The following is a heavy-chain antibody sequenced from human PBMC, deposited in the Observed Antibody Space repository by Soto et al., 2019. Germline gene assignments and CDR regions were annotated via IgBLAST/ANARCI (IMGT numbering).Heavy chain of an antibody. CDR2: IIPIFGTA. J-gene: IGHJ5*02. CDR3: ARELEETSDYSGWFDP. D-gene: IGHD4-4*01. Sequence: QVQLVQSGAEVKKPGSSVKVSCTASGGTFSSYAISWVRQAPGQGLEWMGGIIPIFGTANYAQKFQGRVTITADESTSTAYMELSRLRSEDTAVYYCARELEETSDYSGWFDPWGQGTLVTVSS. CDR1: GGTFSSYA. V-gene: IGHV1-69*01.